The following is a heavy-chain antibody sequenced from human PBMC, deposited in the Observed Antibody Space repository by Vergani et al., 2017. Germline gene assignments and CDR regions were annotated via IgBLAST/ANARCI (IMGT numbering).Heavy chain of an antibody. CDR1: GGTFSSYA. V-gene: IGHV1-69*01. CDR2: IIPIFGTA. D-gene: IGHD1-26*01. CDR3: ARGGGSYGLKAFDI. J-gene: IGHJ3*02. Sequence: QVQLVQSGAEVKKPGSSVKVSCKASGGTFSSYAISWVRQAPGQGLEWMGGIIPIFGTANYAQKFQGRVTITADESTSTAYMELSSLRSDDTAVYYCARGGGSYGLKAFDIWGQGTMVTVSS.